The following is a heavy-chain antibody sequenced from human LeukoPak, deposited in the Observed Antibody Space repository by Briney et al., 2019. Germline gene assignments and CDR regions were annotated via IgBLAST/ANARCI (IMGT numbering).Heavy chain of an antibody. J-gene: IGHJ4*02. CDR2: VNAYNGKT. V-gene: IGHV1-18*01. D-gene: IGHD6-25*01. CDR3: ARDTPQRLKRFDD. Sequence: GASVKVSCKVSGYTFTRFSFSWVRQAPGHGLEWMGRVNAYNGKTEYSQKFQGRVTMTRETSSSTLHLELRSLGYDDTAVYFCARDTPQRLKRFDDWGQGTLASVSS. CDR1: GYTFTRFS.